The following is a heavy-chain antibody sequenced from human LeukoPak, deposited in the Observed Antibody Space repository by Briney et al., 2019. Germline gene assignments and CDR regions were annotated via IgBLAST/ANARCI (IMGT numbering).Heavy chain of an antibody. Sequence: PGGSLRLSCAASGFTFSSYAMSWVRQAPGKGLQWVSVISGSGGGTYYADSVKGRFTISRDNSKNTLYLQMNSLRAEDTAVYYCAKSAGIAAAGYPFDYWGQGTLVTVSS. J-gene: IGHJ4*02. CDR1: GFTFSSYA. V-gene: IGHV3-23*01. CDR3: AKSAGIAAAGYPFDY. CDR2: ISGSGGGT. D-gene: IGHD6-13*01.